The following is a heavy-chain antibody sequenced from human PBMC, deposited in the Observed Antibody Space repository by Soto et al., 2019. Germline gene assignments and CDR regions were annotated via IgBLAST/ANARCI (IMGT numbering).Heavy chain of an antibody. V-gene: IGHV1-2*02. CDR3: ARDFTTRSYGVDV. D-gene: IGHD3-10*01. CDR1: GYTFTGAY. Sequence: ASVKVSCKASGYTFTGAYIHWVRQAPGQGLEWMGCTNPNSGGTEFAQKFQGRVTVTRDTSITTVYMEMNRLRSDDTGVYYCARDFTTRSYGVDVWGQGTAVTV. CDR2: TNPNSGGT. J-gene: IGHJ6*02.